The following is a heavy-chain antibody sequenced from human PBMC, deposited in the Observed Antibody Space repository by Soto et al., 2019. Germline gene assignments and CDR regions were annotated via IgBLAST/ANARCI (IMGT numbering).Heavy chain of an antibody. D-gene: IGHD6-6*01. V-gene: IGHV3-64*01. CDR3: ARRARPGFYYMDV. CDR2: ISSNGVGT. Sequence: GGSLRLSCAASGFTLSGYAMDWVRQAPGKGLEYVSGISSNGVGTYYANSVQGRFTISRDNSKNTVYLQMGSLRPEDMAVYYCARRARPGFYYMDVWGKGTTVTVSS. CDR1: GFTLSGYA. J-gene: IGHJ6*03.